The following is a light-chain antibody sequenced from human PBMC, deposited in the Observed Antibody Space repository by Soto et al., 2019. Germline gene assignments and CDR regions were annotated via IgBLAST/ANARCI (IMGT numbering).Light chain of an antibody. CDR1: SDHNNYS. V-gene: IGLV4-60*03. Sequence: QPVLTQSSSASASLGSSVKLTCTLSSDHNNYSIAWHQQHPGKAPRFLMTVEASGTYNKGSGIPDRFSGSSSGADRYLTISNLQSEDEAQYYCETWDNDTRVFGGGTKVTVL. J-gene: IGLJ2*01. CDR2: VEASGTY. CDR3: ETWDNDTRV.